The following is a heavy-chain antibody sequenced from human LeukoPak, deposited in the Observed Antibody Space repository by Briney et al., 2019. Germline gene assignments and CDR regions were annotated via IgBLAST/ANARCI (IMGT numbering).Heavy chain of an antibody. CDR2: MNPNSGNT. Sequence: GASVKVSCKASGYTFTSYDINWVRQATGQRLEWMGWMNPNSGNTGYAKKFRGRVTMTRNTSMSTAYMELSSLRSEDSAVYYCARGPWNNTGWSAGMPKGWFDPWGQGTLVTVSS. V-gene: IGHV1-8*01. CDR1: GYTFTSYD. CDR3: ARGPWNNTGWSAGMPKGWFDP. D-gene: IGHD6-19*01. J-gene: IGHJ5*02.